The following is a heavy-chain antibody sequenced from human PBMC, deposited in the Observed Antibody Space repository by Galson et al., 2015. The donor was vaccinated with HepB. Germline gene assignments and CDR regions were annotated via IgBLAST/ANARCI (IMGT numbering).Heavy chain of an antibody. CDR1: GFTFSSYA. CDR2: ISYDGSNK. CDR3: ARGRQQHKGYYFDY. V-gene: IGHV3-30-3*01. D-gene: IGHD5-18*01. J-gene: IGHJ4*02. Sequence: SLRLSCAASGFTFSSYAMHWVRQAPGKGLEWVAVISYDGSNKYYADSVEGRFTISRDNSKNTLYLQMNSLRAEDTAVYYCARGRQQHKGYYFDYWGQGTLVTVSS.